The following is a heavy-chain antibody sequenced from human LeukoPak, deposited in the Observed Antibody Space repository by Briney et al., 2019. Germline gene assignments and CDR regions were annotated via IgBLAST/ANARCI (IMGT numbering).Heavy chain of an antibody. D-gene: IGHD3/OR15-3a*01. Sequence: GGSLRLSCAASGFIFSSYWMHWVRQAPGKGLVWVSRHKSDGSSTRYADSVKGRFTISRDNAKNFLYLQLNSLRAEDTAVYYCTRDFWTDYWGQGTLVTVSP. CDR2: HKSDGSST. J-gene: IGHJ4*02. CDR1: GFIFSSYW. CDR3: TRDFWTDY. V-gene: IGHV3-74*01.